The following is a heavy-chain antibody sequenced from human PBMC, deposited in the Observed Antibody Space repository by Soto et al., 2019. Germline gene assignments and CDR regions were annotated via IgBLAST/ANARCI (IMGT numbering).Heavy chain of an antibody. D-gene: IGHD3-3*01. V-gene: IGHV4-30-4*01. CDR1: GGSISSGDYY. CDR3: ARSYYDFWSGYYTSAANNWFDP. J-gene: IGHJ5*02. CDR2: IYYSGST. Sequence: SETLSLTCTVSGGSISSGDYYWSWIRQPPGKGLEWIGYIYYSGSTYYNPSLKSRVTISVDTSKNQFSLKLSSVTAADTAVYYCARSYYDFWSGYYTSAANNWFDPWGQGTLVTVSS.